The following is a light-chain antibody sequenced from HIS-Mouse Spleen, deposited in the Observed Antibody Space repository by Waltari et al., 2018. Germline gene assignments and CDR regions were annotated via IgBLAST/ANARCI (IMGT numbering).Light chain of an antibody. J-gene: IGLJ1*01. CDR1: SSDVGGYNY. V-gene: IGLV2-14*01. Sequence: QSALTQPASVSGSPGQSITISCTGTSSDVGGYNYVSWYQQHPGKAPKLMIYEVSNRPSGVSNRSSGSKSGNTASLTISGLQAEDEADYYCSSYTSSSTFFGTGTKVTVL. CDR2: EVS. CDR3: SSYTSSSTF.